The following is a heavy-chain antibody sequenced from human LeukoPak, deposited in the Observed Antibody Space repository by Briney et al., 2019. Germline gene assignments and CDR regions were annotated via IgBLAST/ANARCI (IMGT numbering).Heavy chain of an antibody. CDR3: TGDRAVTTFPGPRYYYYMDV. D-gene: IGHD4-17*01. CDR1: GFTFGDYA. J-gene: IGHJ6*03. V-gene: IGHV3-49*03. CDR2: IRSKAYGGTT. Sequence: GGSLRLSXTASGFTFGDYAMSWFRQAPGKGLEWVGFIRSKAYGGTTEYAASVKGRFTISRDDSKGIAYLQMNSLKTEDTAVYYFTGDRAVTTFPGPRYYYYMDVRGKGTTVTVSS.